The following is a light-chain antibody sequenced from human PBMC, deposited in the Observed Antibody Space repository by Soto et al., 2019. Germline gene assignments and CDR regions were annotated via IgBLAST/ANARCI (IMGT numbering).Light chain of an antibody. V-gene: IGKV2-28*01. J-gene: IGKJ5*01. Sequence: DIVMTQSPLSLPVTPVEPASLSCRSSQSLLHSDGYNYLDWYLQKPLQSPQILIYFGSNRASGVPDRFSGSGSGTDFTLKISRVQAEDVGVYYCMQALQTPRAFGQGTLLEIK. CDR2: FGS. CDR1: QSLLHSDGYNY. CDR3: MQALQTPRA.